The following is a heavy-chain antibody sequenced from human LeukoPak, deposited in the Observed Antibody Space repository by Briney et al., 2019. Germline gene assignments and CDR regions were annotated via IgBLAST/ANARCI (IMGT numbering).Heavy chain of an antibody. V-gene: IGHV3-23*01. Sequence: GGSLRLSCAASGFIFSNYALSWVRQAPGKGLEWVSAISASGGSTYYADSVKGRFTISRDNSKNTLYLQMNSLKTEDTAVYYCTTSYWNYASFFPYWGQGTLVTVSS. CDR2: ISASGGST. D-gene: IGHD1-7*01. CDR1: GFIFSNYA. J-gene: IGHJ4*02. CDR3: TTSYWNYASFFPY.